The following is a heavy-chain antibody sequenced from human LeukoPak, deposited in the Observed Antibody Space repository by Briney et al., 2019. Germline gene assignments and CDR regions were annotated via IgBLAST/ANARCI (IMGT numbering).Heavy chain of an antibody. CDR2: IHHSGST. Sequence: SGTLSLTCAVSGGSISSNKWWSWVRQPPGKGLEWIGEIHHSGSTNYNPSLKSRVTISVDKSKNQFSLKLSSVTAADTAVYYCASKLTAVAGYFDCWGQGTLVTVSS. D-gene: IGHD6-19*01. CDR1: GGSISSNKW. V-gene: IGHV4-4*02. CDR3: ASKLTAVAGYFDC. J-gene: IGHJ4*02.